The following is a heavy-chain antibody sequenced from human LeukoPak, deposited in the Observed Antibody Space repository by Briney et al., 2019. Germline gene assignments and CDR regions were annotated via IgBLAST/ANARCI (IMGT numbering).Heavy chain of an antibody. D-gene: IGHD3-10*01. J-gene: IGHJ4*02. CDR1: GFTFSSYW. CDR3: ARDFLWGSGSR. CDR2: ISTDGSST. Sequence: GGSLRLSCAASGFTFSSYWMLWVRQAPGKGLVWVSRISTDGSSTGYADFVKGRFTISRDNAKNTLFLQMNSLRAEDTAVYYCARDFLWGSGSRWGQGTLVTVSS. V-gene: IGHV3-74*01.